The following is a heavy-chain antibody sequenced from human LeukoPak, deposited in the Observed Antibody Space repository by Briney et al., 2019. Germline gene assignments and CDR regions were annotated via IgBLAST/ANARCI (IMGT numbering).Heavy chain of an antibody. CDR2: ISPNSGNT. V-gene: IGHV1-8*02. J-gene: IGHJ4*02. Sequence: ASVKVSCKASGYTFTGYYIHWLRQAPGQGLEWLGWISPNSGNTGYAQNFQGRVTMTRDTSISTAYMELSSLTSEDTAVYYCTRNIVATTNYDYWGQGTLVTVSS. CDR1: GYTFTGYY. CDR3: TRNIVATTNYDY. D-gene: IGHD5-12*01.